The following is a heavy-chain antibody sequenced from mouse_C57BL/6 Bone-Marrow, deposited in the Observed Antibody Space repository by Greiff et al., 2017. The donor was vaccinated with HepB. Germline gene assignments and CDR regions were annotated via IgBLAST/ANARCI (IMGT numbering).Heavy chain of an antibody. CDR3: ARLDSSGYGDDY. J-gene: IGHJ2*01. CDR1: GFTFSDYG. D-gene: IGHD3-2*02. CDR2: SSSGSSTI. Sequence: EVQLVESGGGLVKPGGSLKLSCAASGFTFSDYGLHWVRQAPEKGLEWVAYSSSGSSTIYYADSVKGRFTISRDNAKNTLFLQVTSLRSEDTAMYYCARLDSSGYGDDYWGQGTTLTVSS. V-gene: IGHV5-17*01.